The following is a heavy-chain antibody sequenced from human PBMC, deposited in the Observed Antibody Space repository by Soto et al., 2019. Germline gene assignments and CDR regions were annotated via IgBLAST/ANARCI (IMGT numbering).Heavy chain of an antibody. D-gene: IGHD6-13*01. Sequence: SKTLSLTCSVSGASIKSGGYYWNWIRQHPGKDLEWMGYIYYGGATNYNPSLKSRLIISIDTSKNQFSLRLSSVTAADTAVYFCARDSTIAARAFDIWGQGTMVTVSS. CDR1: GASIKSGGYY. CDR2: IYYGGAT. V-gene: IGHV4-31*03. CDR3: ARDSTIAARAFDI. J-gene: IGHJ3*02.